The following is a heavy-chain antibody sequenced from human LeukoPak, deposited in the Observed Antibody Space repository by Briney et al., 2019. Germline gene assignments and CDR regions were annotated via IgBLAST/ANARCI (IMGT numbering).Heavy chain of an antibody. D-gene: IGHD3-10*01. Sequence: PSETLSLTCSVSGDSISSYAWSWIRRPPGKGLEWIGDISRSGDTNYSPSLKSRPTISVDMSKNQLSLKLRSVTAADTAVYCWAKDRGGGRDAFDIWGQGTVVTVSS. CDR1: GDSISSYA. CDR3: AKDRGGGRDAFDI. J-gene: IGHJ3*02. V-gene: IGHV4-59*01. CDR2: ISRSGDT.